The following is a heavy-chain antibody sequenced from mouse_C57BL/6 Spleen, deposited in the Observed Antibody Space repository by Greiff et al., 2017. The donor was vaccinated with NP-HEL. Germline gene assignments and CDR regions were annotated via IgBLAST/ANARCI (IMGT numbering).Heavy chain of an antibody. CDR3: ARGRGVGNYGYFDV. CDR1: GYTFTSYW. CDR2: IDPSDSYT. J-gene: IGHJ1*03. Sequence: QVQLQQSGAELVKPGASVKLSCKASGYTFTSYWMQWVKQRPGQGLEWIGEIDPSDSYTNYNQKFKGKATLTVDTSSSTDYMQLSSLTSEESAVYYCARGRGVGNYGYFDVWGTRTTVTVSS. V-gene: IGHV1-50*01. D-gene: IGHD4-1*01.